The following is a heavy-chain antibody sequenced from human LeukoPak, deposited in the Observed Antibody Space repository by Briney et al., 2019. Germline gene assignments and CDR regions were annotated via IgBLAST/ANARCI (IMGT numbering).Heavy chain of an antibody. CDR1: GFTFATYT. CDR3: ARDLTIFGVVDGAFDI. D-gene: IGHD3-3*01. Sequence: GGSLRLSCTGAGFTFATYTFNWVRQAPGKGLEWVSYISSGSSTIYYADSVKGRFTISRDNAKNSLYLQMNSLRAEDTAVYYCARDLTIFGVVDGAFDIWGQGTMVTVSS. V-gene: IGHV3-48*01. J-gene: IGHJ3*02. CDR2: ISSGSSTI.